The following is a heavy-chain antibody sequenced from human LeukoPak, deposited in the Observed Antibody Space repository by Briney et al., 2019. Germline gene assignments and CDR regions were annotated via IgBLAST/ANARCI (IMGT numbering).Heavy chain of an antibody. D-gene: IGHD4-11*01. J-gene: IGHJ4*02. V-gene: IGHV4-34*01. CDR1: GWSFIGYY. CDR3: ARHPSYSNGVY. CDR2: INHSGGA. Sequence: SETLSLTCAVYGWSFIGYYWSWIRQPPGKGLEWIGEINHSGGANYNPSLKSRVTISADTSKSQFSLKLGSVTAADTAVYYFARHPSYSNGVYWGQGTLVTVSS.